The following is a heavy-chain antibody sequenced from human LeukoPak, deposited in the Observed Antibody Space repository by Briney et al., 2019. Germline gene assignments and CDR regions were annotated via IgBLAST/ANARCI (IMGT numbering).Heavy chain of an antibody. Sequence: GGSLRLSCAASGFTFSDHWMAWVRQAPGKGLEWVSFITPNADRTSYADSVEGRFTISRDNPRNTLYMQMNSLRDEDTALYYCAIMHGYYDGSGYWVQWGQGTLVTVSS. D-gene: IGHD3-22*01. CDR3: AIMHGYYDGSGYWVQ. CDR1: GFTFSDHW. V-gene: IGHV3-23*01. J-gene: IGHJ1*01. CDR2: ITPNADRT.